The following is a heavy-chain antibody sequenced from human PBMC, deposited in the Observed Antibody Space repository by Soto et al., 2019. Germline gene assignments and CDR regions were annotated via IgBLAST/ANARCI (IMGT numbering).Heavy chain of an antibody. D-gene: IGHD3-3*01. CDR1: GYTFTGYG. J-gene: IGHJ4*02. Sequence: GASVKVSCKASGYTFTGYGISWVRQAPGQGLEWMGWISAYNGNTNYAQKLQGRVTMTTDTSTSTAYLELRSLRSDDTAVYYCARELGDFWSGYYTGSLDYWGQGTLVTV. CDR2: ISAYNGNT. CDR3: ARELGDFWSGYYTGSLDY. V-gene: IGHV1-18*01.